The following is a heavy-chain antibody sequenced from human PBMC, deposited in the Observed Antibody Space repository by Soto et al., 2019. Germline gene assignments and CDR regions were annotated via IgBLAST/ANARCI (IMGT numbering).Heavy chain of an antibody. Sequence: QVQLVESGGGVVQPGRSLRLSCAASGFTFSSYGMHWVRQAPGKGLEWVAVISYDGSNKYYAESVKGRFTISRDNSKNTLYLQMNSMRAEDTVVYYCARDILGSGYYGMDVWGQGATVTVSS. V-gene: IGHV3-30*03. J-gene: IGHJ6*02. CDR2: ISYDGSNK. CDR1: GFTFSSYG. D-gene: IGHD7-27*01. CDR3: ARDILGSGYYGMDV.